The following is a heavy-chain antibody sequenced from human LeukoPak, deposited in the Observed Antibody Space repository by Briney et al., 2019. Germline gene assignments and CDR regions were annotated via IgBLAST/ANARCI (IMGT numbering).Heavy chain of an antibody. Sequence: PGGSLRLSCAASGFTFSSYSMNWVRQAPGKGLEWVSSISSSSSYIYYADSVKGRFTISRDNAKNSLYLQMNSLRAEDTAVYYCATMVRGVIDPGEVPSDEDYFDYWGQGTLVTVSS. CDR2: ISSSSSYI. J-gene: IGHJ4*02. D-gene: IGHD3-10*01. CDR3: ATMVRGVIDPGEVPSDEDYFDY. V-gene: IGHV3-21*01. CDR1: GFTFSSYS.